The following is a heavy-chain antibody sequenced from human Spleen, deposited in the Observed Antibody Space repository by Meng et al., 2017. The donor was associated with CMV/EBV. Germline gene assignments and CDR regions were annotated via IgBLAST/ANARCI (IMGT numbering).Heavy chain of an antibody. D-gene: IGHD2-2*02. Sequence: GSLRLSCTVSDGSFSSYYWNWIRQPPGKGLEWIGYIYYSGSTNYNPSLKSRVTISVDTSKNQFSLKLSSVTAADTAVYYCARVHIVVVPAAIPGSFDPWGQGTLVTVSS. CDR1: DGSFSSYY. J-gene: IGHJ5*02. CDR2: IYYSGST. V-gene: IGHV4-59*12. CDR3: ARVHIVVVPAAIPGSFDP.